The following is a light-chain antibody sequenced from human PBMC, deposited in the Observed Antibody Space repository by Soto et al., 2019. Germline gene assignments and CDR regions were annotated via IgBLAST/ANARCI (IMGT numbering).Light chain of an antibody. J-gene: IGKJ2*01. Sequence: EIVLTQSPGTLSLSPGDRATLSCRASQSVPSDYLAWYRQNPGQTPRLLIYGAFNRPGGIPDRFSGSVSGTDFTLTISRLEPEDFAVYYCQQYGTSPRTFGQGTKLEIK. CDR1: QSVPSDY. CDR2: GAF. CDR3: QQYGTSPRT. V-gene: IGKV3-20*01.